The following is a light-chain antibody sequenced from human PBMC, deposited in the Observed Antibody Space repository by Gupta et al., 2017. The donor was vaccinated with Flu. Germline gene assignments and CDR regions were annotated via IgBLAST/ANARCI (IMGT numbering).Light chain of an antibody. V-gene: IGKV2-28*01. CDR1: QSLLHTNGYNY. CDR2: LGA. CDR3: RQALQTPKS. J-gene: IGKJ2*03. Sequence: EIAMTQSPLSLPVTPGESASISCKSSQSLLHTNGYNYLAWYLQKPGQSPQLVISLGANRAYGVPDRFSGSGSGTDFTLKISRVEAEDVGAYYCRQALQTPKSFGQGTKLDIK.